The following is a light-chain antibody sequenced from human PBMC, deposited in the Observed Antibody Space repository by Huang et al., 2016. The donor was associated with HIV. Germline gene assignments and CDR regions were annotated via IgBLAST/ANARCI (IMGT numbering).Light chain of an antibody. CDR1: QNVGSN. CDR2: AAS. CDR3: QQYNTWPPWA. J-gene: IGKJ1*01. Sequence: EVLMTQSPDILSVSPGERATFSCRASQNVGSNLAWYQQRPGQAPRLLIYAASTRATGVPARFSGGGSGTEFTLTISRLQSEDFATYYCQQYNTWPPWAFGQGTTVEI. V-gene: IGKV3-15*01.